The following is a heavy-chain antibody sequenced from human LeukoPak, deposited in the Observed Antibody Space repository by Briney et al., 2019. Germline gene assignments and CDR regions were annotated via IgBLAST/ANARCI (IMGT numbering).Heavy chain of an antibody. CDR2: IYYSGST. CDR3: ARYLEMATIRDFTYYFDY. J-gene: IGHJ4*02. D-gene: IGHD5-24*01. Sequence: SETLSLTCTVSGGSISSYYWSWIRQPPGKGLEWIGYIYYSGSTNYNPSLKSRVTISVDTPKNQFSLKLSSVTAADTAVYYCARYLEMATIRDFTYYFDYWGQGTLVTVSS. V-gene: IGHV4-59*01. CDR1: GGSISSYY.